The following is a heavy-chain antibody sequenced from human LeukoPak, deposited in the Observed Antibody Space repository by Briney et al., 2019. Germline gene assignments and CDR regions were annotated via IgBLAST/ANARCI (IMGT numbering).Heavy chain of an antibody. Sequence: ASVKVSCKASGYRFSDYYLHWVRQARGQGLEWMGWINPNRGGTNYAPKIQGRVTMSRDTSISTALMELSRLRSDDTAIYYCARDARRYMYYFDFWGQGTLVTASA. CDR3: ARDARRYMYYFDF. V-gene: IGHV1-2*02. J-gene: IGHJ4*02. CDR2: INPNRGGT. D-gene: IGHD5-24*01. CDR1: GYRFSDYY.